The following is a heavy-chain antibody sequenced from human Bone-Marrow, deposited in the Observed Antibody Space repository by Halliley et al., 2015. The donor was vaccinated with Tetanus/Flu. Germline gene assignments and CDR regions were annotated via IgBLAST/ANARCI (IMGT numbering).Heavy chain of an antibody. V-gene: IGHV4-31*03. CDR1: GEFIRSGGYY. D-gene: IGHD3-9*01. Sequence: TLSLTCTVSGEFIRSGGYYWRWIRKHLEKGLERIGYIYYSGTAYYNASLKSRVTISEDTSKNQFSLKLRSVNAADTAVYYCARSSLFVQEIFYYFDYLGLGSLVTFSS. J-gene: IGHJ4*02. CDR2: IYYSGTA. CDR3: ARSSLFVQEIFYYFDY.